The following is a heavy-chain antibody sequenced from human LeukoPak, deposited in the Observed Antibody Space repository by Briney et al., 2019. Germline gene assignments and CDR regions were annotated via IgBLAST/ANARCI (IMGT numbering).Heavy chain of an antibody. CDR2: ISSGSSYT. J-gene: IGHJ4*02. CDR1: GFIFSDFY. D-gene: IGHD3-22*01. CDR3: ARARVGDIVVVITPHAFDY. Sequence: PGGSLRLSCAASGFIFSDFYMSWIRQAPGKGLEWVSYISSGSSYTNYADSVKGRFTISRDNTKNSLFLQMNSLRPEDTAVYYCARARVGDIVVVITPHAFDYWGQGTLVTVSS. V-gene: IGHV3-11*06.